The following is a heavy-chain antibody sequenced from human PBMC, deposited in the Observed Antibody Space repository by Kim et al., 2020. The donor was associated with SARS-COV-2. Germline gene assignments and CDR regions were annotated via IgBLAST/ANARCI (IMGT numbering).Heavy chain of an antibody. Sequence: GGSLRLSCAASGFTFSSYWMHWVRQAPGKGLVWVSRIHNDGSSTSYADSVKGRFTISRDNAKNTLYLQMHSLRAEDTAVYYCVREGWYYFDYWGQGTLVTLS. CDR3: VREGWYYFDY. CDR1: GFTFSSYW. CDR2: IHNDGSST. V-gene: IGHV3-74*01. D-gene: IGHD2-15*01. J-gene: IGHJ4*02.